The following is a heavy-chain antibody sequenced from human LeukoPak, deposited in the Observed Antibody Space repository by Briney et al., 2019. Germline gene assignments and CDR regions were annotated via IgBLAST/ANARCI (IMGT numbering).Heavy chain of an antibody. V-gene: IGHV3-23*01. D-gene: IGHD3-9*01. Sequence: GGSLRLSCAASGFTFSNYAMTWVRQAPGKGQDWVSAISGSGGTTYHADSVKGRFTISRDNSKNTLHLQMNSLRAEDTALYYCAKGLINDWSALDSWGQGTLVTVSS. CDR2: ISGSGGTT. CDR3: AKGLINDWSALDS. CDR1: GFTFSNYA. J-gene: IGHJ4*02.